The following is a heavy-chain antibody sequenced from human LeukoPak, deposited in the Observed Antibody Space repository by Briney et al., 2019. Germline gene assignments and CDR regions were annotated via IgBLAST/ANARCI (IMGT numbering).Heavy chain of an antibody. V-gene: IGHV3-74*01. D-gene: IGHD4-23*01. CDR1: GFTFSSYW. J-gene: IGHJ3*02. Sequence: GGSLRLSCAASGFTFSSYWMHWVRHAPGKGLVWVSRINSDGSSTSYADSVKGRFTISRDNAKNTLYLQMNSLRAEDTAVYYCARVNYAGAFDIWGQGTMVTVSS. CDR3: ARVNYAGAFDI. CDR2: INSDGSST.